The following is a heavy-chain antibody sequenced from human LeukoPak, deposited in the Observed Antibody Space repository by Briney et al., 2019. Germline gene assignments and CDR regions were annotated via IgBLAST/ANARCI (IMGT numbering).Heavy chain of an antibody. D-gene: IGHD4-11*01. V-gene: IGHV1-2*02. CDR3: ARGEVMTTTFDY. Sequence: ASVKVSCKASGYTFTGYYMHWVRQAPGQGLEWMGWINPNSGGTNYAQKFQGRVTMTRDTSISTVYMELSRLRSDDTAVYYCARGEVMTTTFDYWGQGTLVTVSS. CDR1: GYTFTGYY. J-gene: IGHJ4*02. CDR2: INPNSGGT.